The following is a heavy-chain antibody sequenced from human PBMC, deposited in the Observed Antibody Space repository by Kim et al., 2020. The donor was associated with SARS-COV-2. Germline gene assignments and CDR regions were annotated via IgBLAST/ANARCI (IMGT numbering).Heavy chain of an antibody. CDR3: ARGGDPLIVVVISRDDAFDI. CDR2: IIPIFGTA. CDR1: GGTFSSYA. V-gene: IGHV1-69*13. D-gene: IGHD3-22*01. J-gene: IGHJ3*02. Sequence: SVKVSCKASGGTFSSYAISWVRQAPGQGLEWMGGIIPIFGTANYAQKFQGRVTITADESTSTAYMELSSLRSEDTAVYYCARGGDPLIVVVISRDDAFDIWGQGTMVTVSS.